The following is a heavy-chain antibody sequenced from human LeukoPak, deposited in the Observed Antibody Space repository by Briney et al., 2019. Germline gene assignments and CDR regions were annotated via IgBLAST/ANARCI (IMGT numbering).Heavy chain of an antibody. Sequence: GASVKVSCKASGHTFTSYYMHWVRQAPGQGLEWMGIINPSGGSTSYAQKFQGRVTITADESTSTAYMELSSLRSEDTAVYYCARSYDGSWLRYYYGMDVWGQGTTVTVSS. CDR1: GHTFTSYY. D-gene: IGHD2-15*01. CDR2: INPSGGST. CDR3: ARSYDGSWLRYYYGMDV. V-gene: IGHV1-46*01. J-gene: IGHJ6*02.